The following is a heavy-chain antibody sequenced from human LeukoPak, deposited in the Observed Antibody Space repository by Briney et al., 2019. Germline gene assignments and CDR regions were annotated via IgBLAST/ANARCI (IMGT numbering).Heavy chain of an antibody. CDR3: ARDNDNTGPDDAFDI. D-gene: IGHD2-8*02. J-gene: IGHJ3*02. Sequence: SETLSLTCTVSGGSISRGSYYWNWIRQPAGKGLEWIGRIYTSGSTNYNPSLKSRVTISVDTSKNQFSLRLSSVTAADTAVYYCARDNDNTGPDDAFDIWGQGTMVTVSS. CDR2: IYTSGST. V-gene: IGHV4-61*02. CDR1: GGSISRGSYY.